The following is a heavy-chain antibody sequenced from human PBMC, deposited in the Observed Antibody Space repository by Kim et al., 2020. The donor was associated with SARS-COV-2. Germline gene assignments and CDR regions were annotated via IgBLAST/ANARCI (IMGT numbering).Heavy chain of an antibody. D-gene: IGHD1-26*01. CDR3: ARNGVGATDY. J-gene: IGHJ4*02. Sequence: HTGNPTYAQGFTGRFVFSLDTSVSTAYLQISSLKAEDTAVYYCARNGVGATDYWGQGTLVTVSS. CDR2: HTGNP. V-gene: IGHV7-4-1*02.